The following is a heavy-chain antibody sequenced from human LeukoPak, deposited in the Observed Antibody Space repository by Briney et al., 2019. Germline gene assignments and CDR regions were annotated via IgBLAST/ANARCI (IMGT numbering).Heavy chain of an antibody. J-gene: IGHJ4*01. Sequence: PGGSLRLSCAASGFTFSSYAMSWVRQAPGKGLEWVSAISGSGGSTYYADSVKGRFTISRDNSKNTLYLQMNSLRAEDTAVYYCAKGTYYDFWSGYYEWGHGTLVTVSS. CDR2: ISGSGGST. V-gene: IGHV3-23*01. CDR3: AKGTYYDFWSGYYE. D-gene: IGHD3-3*01. CDR1: GFTFSSYA.